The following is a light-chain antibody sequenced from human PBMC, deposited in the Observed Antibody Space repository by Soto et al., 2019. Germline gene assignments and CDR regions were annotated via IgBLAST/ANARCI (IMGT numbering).Light chain of an antibody. CDR1: SSDVGGYNY. CDR2: DVS. V-gene: IGLV2-14*01. Sequence: QSVLTQPASVSGSPGQSITISCTGTSSDVGGYNYVSWYQQHPGKAPKFMIYDVSNRPSGVSNRFSGSKSGNTASLTISGLQAEDDADYYCSSYITSNTRHTVFGTGPKVTVL. CDR3: SSYITSNTRHTV. J-gene: IGLJ1*01.